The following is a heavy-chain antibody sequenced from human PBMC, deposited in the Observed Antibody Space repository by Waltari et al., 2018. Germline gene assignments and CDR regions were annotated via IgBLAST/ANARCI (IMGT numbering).Heavy chain of an antibody. V-gene: IGHV4-34*01. D-gene: IGHD6-6*01. CDR3: ARGRSIAARPWYY. CDR2: INHSGST. CDR1: GGSFSGYY. J-gene: IGHJ4*02. Sequence: QVQLQQWGAGLLKPSETLSLTCAAYGGSFSGYYCRWLRQPPGKGLEWIGEINHSGSTNYNPSLKSRVTISVDTSKNQFSLKLSSVTAADTAVYYCARGRSIAARPWYYWGQGTLVTVSS.